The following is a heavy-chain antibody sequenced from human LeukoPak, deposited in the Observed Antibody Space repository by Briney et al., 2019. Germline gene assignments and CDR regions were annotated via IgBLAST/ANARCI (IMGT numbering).Heavy chain of an antibody. D-gene: IGHD3-10*01. CDR2: ISSSSSYI. V-gene: IGHV3-21*01. CDR1: GFTFSSYS. CDR3: ARSSITMVRGVIYYYGMDV. Sequence: GGSLRLSCAASGFTFSSYSMNWVRQAPGKGLEWVSSISSSSSYIYYADSVKGRFTISRDNAKNSLYLQMNSLRAEDTAVYYCARSSITMVRGVIYYYGMDVWGQGTTVTVSS. J-gene: IGHJ6*02.